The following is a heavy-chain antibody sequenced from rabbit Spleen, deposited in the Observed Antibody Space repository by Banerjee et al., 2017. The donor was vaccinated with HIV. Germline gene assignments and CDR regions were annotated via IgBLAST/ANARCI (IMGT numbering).Heavy chain of an antibody. CDR3: ARDTASSFSSYGMDL. CDR1: GVSFSSSSY. Sequence: QSLEESGGDLVKPGASLTLTCTASGVSFSSSSYMCWVRQAPGKGLEWIACIDAGSSSGFTYSATWAKGRFTCSKTSSTTVTLQMTSLTVADTATYFCARDTASSFSSYGMDLWGPGTLVTVS. D-gene: IGHD6-1*01. CDR2: IDAGSSSGFT. V-gene: IGHV1S40*01. J-gene: IGHJ6*01.